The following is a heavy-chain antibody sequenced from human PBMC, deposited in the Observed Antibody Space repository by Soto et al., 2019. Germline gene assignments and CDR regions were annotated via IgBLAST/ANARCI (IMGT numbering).Heavy chain of an antibody. D-gene: IGHD6-6*01. Sequence: GGSLRLSCAASGFTFSSYGMHWVRQAPGKGLEWVAVIWYDGSNKYYADSVKGRFTISRDNSKNTLYLQMNSLRAEDTAVYYCASDWYSSSSLYFDYWGQGTLVTVSS. CDR2: IWYDGSNK. V-gene: IGHV3-33*01. CDR3: ASDWYSSSSLYFDY. CDR1: GFTFSSYG. J-gene: IGHJ4*02.